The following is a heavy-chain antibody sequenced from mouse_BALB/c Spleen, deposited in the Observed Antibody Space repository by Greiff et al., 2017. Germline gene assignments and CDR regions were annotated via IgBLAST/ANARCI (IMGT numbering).Heavy chain of an antibody. CDR1: GFNIKDTY. Sequence: VQLQQSGAELVKPGASVKLSCTASGFNIKDTYMHWVKQRPEQGLEWIGRIDPANGNTKYDPKFQGKATITADTSSNTAYLQLSSLTSEDTAVYDCARDGNYVPYYAMDYWGQGTSVTVSS. CDR2: IDPANGNT. J-gene: IGHJ4*01. CDR3: ARDGNYVPYYAMDY. V-gene: IGHV14-3*02. D-gene: IGHD2-1*01.